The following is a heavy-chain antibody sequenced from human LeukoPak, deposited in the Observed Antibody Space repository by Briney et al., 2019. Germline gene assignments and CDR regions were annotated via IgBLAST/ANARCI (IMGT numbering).Heavy chain of an antibody. V-gene: IGHV1-2*02. CDR1: GYTFTGYY. CDR3: ARGTTHLWFGEGGNALDI. J-gene: IGHJ3*02. CDR2: INPNSGST. D-gene: IGHD3-10*01. Sequence: ASVKVSCKASGYTFTGYYMHWVRQAPGQGLEWMGWINPNSGSTNYAQKFQGRVTMTRDTSINTAYMELSRLTSDDTAVYYCARGTTHLWFGEGGNALDIWGQGTMVTVSS.